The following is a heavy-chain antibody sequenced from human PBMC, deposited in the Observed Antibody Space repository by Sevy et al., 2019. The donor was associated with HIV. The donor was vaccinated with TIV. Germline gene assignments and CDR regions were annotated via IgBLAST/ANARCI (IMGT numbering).Heavy chain of an antibody. CDR2: ISSYNGNT. Sequence: ASVKVSCKASGYTFSVYGFSWVRQAPGQGLEWMGWISSYNGNTNYAQKFQHRVIMTTDTSTSTAYMELRSLRSDDTAIYFCASVLFINRCNRRMAAAHYFDFWGQGTLVTVSS. D-gene: IGHD6-13*01. CDR3: ASVLFINRCNRRMAAAHYFDF. CDR1: GYTFSVYG. J-gene: IGHJ4*02. V-gene: IGHV1-18*01.